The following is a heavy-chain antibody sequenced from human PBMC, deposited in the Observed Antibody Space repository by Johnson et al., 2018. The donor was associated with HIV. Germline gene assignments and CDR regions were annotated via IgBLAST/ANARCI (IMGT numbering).Heavy chain of an antibody. V-gene: IGHV3-15*01. CDR3: TTEGDAFDI. CDR1: GFTFSDDY. J-gene: IGHJ3*02. CDR2: LKSRADGGTT. Sequence: VQLVESGGGLVKPGGSLRLSCAASGFTFSDDYMSWIRQAPGKGLEWVGRLKSRADGGTTDYAVSVKDRFTILRDDSKNTLYLQMSSLRTEDAGVYYCTTEGDAFDIWGQGTMVTVSS.